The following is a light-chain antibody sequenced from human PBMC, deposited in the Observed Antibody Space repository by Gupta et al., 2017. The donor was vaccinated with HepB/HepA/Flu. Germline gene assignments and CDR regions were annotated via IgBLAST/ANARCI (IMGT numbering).Light chain of an antibody. CDR2: ENN. CDR3: GTWDSSLSAGV. CDR1: SSNIGKNY. Sequence: QSVLTQPPSVSAAPGQKVTISCSGGSSNIGKNYVSWYQQFPGTAPKLLIYENNKRPAGMPDRFSGSKSGTSATLGITGLQTGDEADYYCGTWDSSLSAGVFGGGTKLTVL. J-gene: IGLJ2*01. V-gene: IGLV1-51*02.